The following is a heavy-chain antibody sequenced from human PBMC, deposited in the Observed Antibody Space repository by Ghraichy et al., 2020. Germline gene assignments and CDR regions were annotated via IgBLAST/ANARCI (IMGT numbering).Heavy chain of an antibody. Sequence: TCAASGFTFSNYWIHWVRQAPGKGLVWVSRINSGGSSTTYADSVKGRFTISRDNAKNTLYLQMNSLRAEDTAVYYCAREYCSGGRCFFGTGGSHFDFWGQGTLVTVSS. CDR2: INSGGSST. CDR3: AREYCSGGRCFFGTGGSHFDF. J-gene: IGHJ4*02. V-gene: IGHV3-74*01. D-gene: IGHD2-15*01. CDR1: GFTFSNYW.